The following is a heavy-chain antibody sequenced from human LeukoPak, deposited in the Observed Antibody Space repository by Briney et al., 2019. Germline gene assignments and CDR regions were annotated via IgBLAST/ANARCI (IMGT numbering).Heavy chain of an antibody. Sequence: PSETLSLTCTVSGGSISSYYWSWIRQPPGKGLEWIGYIYYSGSTNYNPSLKSRVTISVDTSKNQFSLKLSSVTAADTAVYYCARSDFWSGYYPRWFDPWGQGTLVTVSS. CDR2: IYYSGST. V-gene: IGHV4-59*08. CDR1: GGSISSYY. J-gene: IGHJ5*02. D-gene: IGHD3-3*01. CDR3: ARSDFWSGYYPRWFDP.